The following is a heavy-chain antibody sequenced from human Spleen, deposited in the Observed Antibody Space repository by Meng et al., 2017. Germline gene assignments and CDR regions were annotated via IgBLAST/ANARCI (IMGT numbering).Heavy chain of an antibody. Sequence: GESLKISCAASGFTFSSYAMHWVRQAPGKGLEWVAVISYDGSNKYYADSVKGRFTISRDNSKNTLYLQMNSLRAEDTAVYYCARFASGYSYGFDAFDIWGQGKMVNGSS. D-gene: IGHD5-18*01. CDR2: ISYDGSNK. CDR1: GFTFSSYA. CDR3: ARFASGYSYGFDAFDI. V-gene: IGHV3-30*04. J-gene: IGHJ3*02.